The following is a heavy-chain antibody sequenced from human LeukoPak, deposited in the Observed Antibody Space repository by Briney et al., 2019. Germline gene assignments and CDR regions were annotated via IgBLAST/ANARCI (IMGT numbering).Heavy chain of an antibody. J-gene: IGHJ3*02. CDR2: IRSKAYGGTT. CDR1: GFTFGDCV. V-gene: IGHV3-49*03. Sequence: GGSLRLSCTASGFTFGDCVMSWFRQAPGKGLEWVAFIRSKAYGGTTEYAASVKGRFTISRDDSKSIAYLQMNSLKTEDTAVYYCAIPFLKWDQHDAFDIWGQGTMVTVSS. D-gene: IGHD1-26*01. CDR3: AIPFLKWDQHDAFDI.